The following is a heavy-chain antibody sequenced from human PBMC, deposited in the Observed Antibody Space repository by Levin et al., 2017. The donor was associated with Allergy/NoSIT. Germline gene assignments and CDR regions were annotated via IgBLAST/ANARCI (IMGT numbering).Heavy chain of an antibody. D-gene: IGHD5-18*01. Sequence: GGSLRLSCKASGYTFTSYGISWVRQAPGQGLEWMGWISAYNGNTNYAQKLQGRVTMTTDTSTSTAYMELRSLRSDDTAVYYCARAARLGYSYGSSGDAFDIWGQGTMVTVSS. CDR3: ARAARLGYSYGSSGDAFDI. V-gene: IGHV1-18*01. J-gene: IGHJ3*02. CDR1: GYTFTSYG. CDR2: ISAYNGNT.